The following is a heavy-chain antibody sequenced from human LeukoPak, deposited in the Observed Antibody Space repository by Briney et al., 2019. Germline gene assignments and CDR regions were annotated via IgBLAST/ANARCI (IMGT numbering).Heavy chain of an antibody. CDR2: IYYSGST. V-gene: IGHV4-61*08. Sequence: PSETLSLTRTVSGGSISSGGYYWSWIRQPPGKGLEWIGYIYYSGSTNYNPSLKSRVTISVDTSKNQFSLKLSSVTAADTAVYYCARHYYDSSVYDYWGQGTLVTVSS. CDR1: GGSISSGGYY. D-gene: IGHD3-22*01. J-gene: IGHJ4*02. CDR3: ARHYYDSSVYDY.